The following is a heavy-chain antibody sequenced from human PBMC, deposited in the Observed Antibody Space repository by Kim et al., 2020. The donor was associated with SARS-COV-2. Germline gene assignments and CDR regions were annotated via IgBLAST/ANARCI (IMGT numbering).Heavy chain of an antibody. J-gene: IGHJ6*02. V-gene: IGHV3-7*01. CDR3: ARVNPRYYYGMDV. Sequence: GGSLRLSCAASGFTFSSYWMSWVRQAPGKGLEWVANIKQDGSEKYYVDSVKGRFTISGDNAKNSLYLQMNSLRAEDTAVYYCARVNPRYYYGMDVWGQGTTVTVSS. CDR1: GFTFSSYW. CDR2: IKQDGSEK.